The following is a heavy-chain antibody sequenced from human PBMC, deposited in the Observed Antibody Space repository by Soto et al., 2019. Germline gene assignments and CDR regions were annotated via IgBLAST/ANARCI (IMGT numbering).Heavy chain of an antibody. Sequence: PGVSLRLSCAASGFSFIFYSMHGVRQAPGRGLEWVAVVSYDGSSKYYADSVKGRFAISRDTFKNILYLQMNSLRIDGTCVYYSARAHSRTDPPHWGPGTLVTVA. J-gene: IGHJ4*02. CDR2: VSYDGSSK. V-gene: IGHV3-30*09. CDR3: ARAHSRTDPPH. CDR1: GFSFIFYS. D-gene: IGHD1-26*01.